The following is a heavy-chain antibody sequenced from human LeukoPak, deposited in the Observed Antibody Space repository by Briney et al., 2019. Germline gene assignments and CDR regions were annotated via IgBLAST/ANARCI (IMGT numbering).Heavy chain of an antibody. V-gene: IGHV1-2*02. CDR3: ATTHQKAVVVESFDY. CDR1: GYTFTGYY. CDR2: INPNSGGT. Sequence: GASVKVSCKASGYTFTGYYMHWVRQAPGQGLEWMGWINPNSGGTNYAQKFQGRVTMTEDTSTDTAYMELSSLRSEDTAVYYCATTHQKAVVVESFDYWGQGTLVTVSS. D-gene: IGHD3-22*01. J-gene: IGHJ4*02.